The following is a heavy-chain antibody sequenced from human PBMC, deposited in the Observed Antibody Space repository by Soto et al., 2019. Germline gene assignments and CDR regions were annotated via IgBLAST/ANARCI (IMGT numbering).Heavy chain of an antibody. CDR2: INHSGST. D-gene: IGHD3-10*01. CDR1: GGSFSGYY. CDR3: ARGLYGSGSYYTGLFDF. J-gene: IGHJ4*02. Sequence: SETLSLTCAVYGGSFSGYYWSWIRQPPGKGLEWIGEINHSGSTNYNPSLKSRVTISVDTSKNQFSLKLSSVTAADTAVYYCARGLYGSGSYYTGLFDFWGQGTLVTVSS. V-gene: IGHV4-34*01.